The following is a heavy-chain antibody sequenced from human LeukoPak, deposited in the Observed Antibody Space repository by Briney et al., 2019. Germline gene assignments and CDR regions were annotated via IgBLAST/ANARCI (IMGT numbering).Heavy chain of an antibody. CDR1: RFTLTNYA. Sequence: PGGSLRLSCAASRFTLTNYAMSWVRQAPGKGLEWVSAISARGDNTYYADSVKGRFSISRDNSQNTQYLQMNSLRAEDTAIYYCAKAYHYGAGSSFDYWGQGILVTVSS. CDR2: ISARGDNT. V-gene: IGHV3-23*01. D-gene: IGHD3-10*01. J-gene: IGHJ4*02. CDR3: AKAYHYGAGSSFDY.